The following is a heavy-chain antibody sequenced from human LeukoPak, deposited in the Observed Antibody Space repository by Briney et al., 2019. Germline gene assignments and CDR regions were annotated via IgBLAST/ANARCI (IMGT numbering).Heavy chain of an antibody. J-gene: IGHJ5*02. V-gene: IGHV3-23*01. CDR3: AESDGGSYFNWFDP. Sequence: GGSLRLSCAASGFTFISYAMSWVRQAPGKGLEGVSAISGSGGSTYYADSVKGRFTISRDNSKNTLYLQMNSLRAEDTAVYYCAESDGGSYFNWFDPWGQGTLVTVSS. CDR2: ISGSGGST. CDR1: GFTFISYA. D-gene: IGHD3-16*01.